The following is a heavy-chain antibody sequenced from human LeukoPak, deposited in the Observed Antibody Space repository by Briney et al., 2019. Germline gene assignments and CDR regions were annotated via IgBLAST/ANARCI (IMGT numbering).Heavy chain of an antibody. CDR1: GFIFSGYW. D-gene: IGHD6-19*01. J-gene: IGHJ4*02. CDR2: IKQDGNEK. CDR3: ARASAVAGTMDY. Sequence: GGSLRLSCAASGFIFSGYWMSWVRQAPGKGLEWVANIKQDGNEKYYVDSVKGRFTISRDNAKNSLYLKMNSLRAEDTAVYYFARASAVAGTMDYWGQGTLVTVSS. V-gene: IGHV3-7*01.